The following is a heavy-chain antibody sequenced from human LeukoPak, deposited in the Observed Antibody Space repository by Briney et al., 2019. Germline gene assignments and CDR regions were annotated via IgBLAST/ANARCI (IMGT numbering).Heavy chain of an antibody. V-gene: IGHV4-39*07. J-gene: IGHJ5*02. Sequence: SETLSLTCTVSGGSISSSSYYWGWIRQPPGKGLGWIGSIYYSGSTYYNPSLKIRFTISVDTSKNQFSLKLSSVTAADTAVYYCARCVATGILIWFDPWGQGTLVTVSS. CDR1: GGSISSSSYY. CDR3: ARCVATGILIWFDP. D-gene: IGHD5-12*01. CDR2: IYYSGST.